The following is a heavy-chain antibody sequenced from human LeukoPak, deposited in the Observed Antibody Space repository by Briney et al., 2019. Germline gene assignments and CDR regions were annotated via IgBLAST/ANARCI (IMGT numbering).Heavy chain of an antibody. V-gene: IGHV3-74*01. J-gene: IGHJ4*02. CDR2: INMDGSIT. CDR1: GFTFSNYW. CDR3: AREYGYNTAHFDY. Sequence: QAGGSLRLSCAASGFTFSNYWMHWVRQAPGKGLVWVSRINMDGSITSYADSVKGRFIISRDNAKSTLYLQMNSLRAEYTAVYYCAREYGYNTAHFDYWGQGTLVTVSS. D-gene: IGHD5-24*01.